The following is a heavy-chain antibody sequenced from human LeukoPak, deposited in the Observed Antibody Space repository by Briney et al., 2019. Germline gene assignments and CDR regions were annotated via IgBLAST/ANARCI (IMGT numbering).Heavy chain of an antibody. J-gene: IGHJ6*02. CDR3: AREEGIAAAGAYYYYGMDV. CDR1: GFTFSSYS. D-gene: IGHD6-13*01. V-gene: IGHV3-21*01. Sequence: PGGSLGLSCAASGFTFSSYSMNWVRQAPGKGLEWVSSISSGSSYIYYADSVKGRFTISRDNAKNSLYLQMNSLRAEDTAVYYCAREEGIAAAGAYYYYGMDVWGQGTTVTVSS. CDR2: ISSGSSYI.